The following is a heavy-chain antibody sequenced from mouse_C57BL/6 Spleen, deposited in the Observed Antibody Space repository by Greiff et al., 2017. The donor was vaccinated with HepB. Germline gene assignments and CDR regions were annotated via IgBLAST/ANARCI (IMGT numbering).Heavy chain of an antibody. V-gene: IGHV5-4*01. J-gene: IGHJ2*01. CDR2: ISDGGSYT. CDR3: ARDPVTTVYFDY. CDR1: GFTFSSYA. Sequence: EVMLVESGGGLVKPGGSLKLSCAASGFTFSSYAMSWVRQTPEKRLEWVATISDGGSYTYYPDNVKGRCTISRDNAKNNLYLQMSHLKSEDTAMYYCARDPVTTVYFDYWGQGTTLTVSS. D-gene: IGHD2-1*01.